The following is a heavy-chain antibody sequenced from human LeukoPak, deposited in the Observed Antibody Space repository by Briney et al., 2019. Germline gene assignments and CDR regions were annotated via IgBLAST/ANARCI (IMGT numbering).Heavy chain of an antibody. CDR3: ATVGSGYSFDS. Sequence: GGALRLSCAASVFTFSDYYMSWIRQAPGKGLEGVSYISRGGSTIYHADSVNGRFNISRDNPKNSMFLQMNTLRAEDTAVYYCATVGSGYSFDSWGQGTLVTVSS. D-gene: IGHD3-22*01. CDR1: VFTFSDYY. J-gene: IGHJ4*02. CDR2: ISRGGSTI. V-gene: IGHV3-11*04.